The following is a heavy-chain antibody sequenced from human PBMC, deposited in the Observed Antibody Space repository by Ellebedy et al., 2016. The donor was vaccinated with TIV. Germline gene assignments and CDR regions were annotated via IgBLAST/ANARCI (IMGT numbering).Heavy chain of an antibody. V-gene: IGHV4-59*01. CDR1: GDSISSYY. CDR2: MYYSGTT. CDR3: AVSGGGSGLR. D-gene: IGHD3-10*02. Sequence: SETLSLXXTVSGDSISSYYWSWIRQPPGKGLEWIGYMYYSGTTNYNPSLKSRVTISIDTSKNQFSLKLTSMTAADTAVYYCAVSGGGSGLRWGQGTLVTVSS. J-gene: IGHJ4*02.